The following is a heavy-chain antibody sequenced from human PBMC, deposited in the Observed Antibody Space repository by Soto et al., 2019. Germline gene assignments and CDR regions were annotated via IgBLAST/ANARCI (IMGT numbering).Heavy chain of an antibody. CDR3: AKDRDGSYYFDY. V-gene: IGHV3-23*01. Sequence: PGGSLRLSCADSGFTFSNDVMTWVRQAPGKGLEWVSVISASGGATYYADSVKGRFTISRDNSKNTLYLQMNSLRAEDTAVYYCAKDRDGSYYFDYWGQGTLVTVSS. CDR1: GFTFSNDV. D-gene: IGHD1-26*01. CDR2: ISASGGAT. J-gene: IGHJ4*02.